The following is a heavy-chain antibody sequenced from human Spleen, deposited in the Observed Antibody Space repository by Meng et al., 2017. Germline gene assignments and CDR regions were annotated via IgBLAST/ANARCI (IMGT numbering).Heavy chain of an antibody. D-gene: IGHD1/OR15-1a*01. CDR2: SGHSRFT. Sequence: QLLRPALSPTLLTPPTNRYLTCSVSGDSISSSDSYWGWIRQSPGKGLEWIGSSGHSRFTYHTPSRGSGVTVAVDTSRCQFSLELTSVTAADTAVYYCVRSRAWVRTGFDPWGQGTLVTVSS. CDR3: VRSRAWVRTGFDP. V-gene: IGHV4-39*01. CDR1: GDSISSSDSY. J-gene: IGHJ5*02.